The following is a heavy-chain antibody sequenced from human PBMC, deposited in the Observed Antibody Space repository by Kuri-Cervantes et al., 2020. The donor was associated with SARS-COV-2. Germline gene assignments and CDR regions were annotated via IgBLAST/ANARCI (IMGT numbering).Heavy chain of an antibody. D-gene: IGHD3-22*01. V-gene: IGHV3-48*01. CDR3: ARAFSYYDSSGPKGLFDY. J-gene: IGHJ4*02. CDR2: ISSSSSTI. CDR1: GFTFSSYS. Sequence: GGSLRLSCAASGFTFSSYSMNWVRQAPGKGLEWVSYISSSSSTIYYADSVKGRFTISRDNAKNSLYLQMNSLRAEDTAVYYCARAFSYYDSSGPKGLFDYWGQGTLVTVSS.